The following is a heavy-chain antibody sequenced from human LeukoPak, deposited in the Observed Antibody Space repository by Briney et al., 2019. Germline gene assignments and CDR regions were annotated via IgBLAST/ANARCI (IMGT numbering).Heavy chain of an antibody. CDR2: IYPGDSDT. Sequence: GESLKISCKGSGYSFTSYWIGWVRQMPGKGLEWMGIIYPGDSDTRYSPSFQGQVTISADKSISTAYLQWSSLKASDTAMYYCARHVPGSRDYYYYMDVWGKGTTVTVSS. V-gene: IGHV5-51*01. CDR1: GYSFTSYW. J-gene: IGHJ6*03. CDR3: ARHVPGSRDYYYYMDV. D-gene: IGHD2-15*01.